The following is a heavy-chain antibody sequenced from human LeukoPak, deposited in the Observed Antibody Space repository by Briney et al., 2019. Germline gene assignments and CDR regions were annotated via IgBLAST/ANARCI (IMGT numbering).Heavy chain of an antibody. CDR1: GYTFTSYG. CDR2: ISAYNGNT. CDR3: ATAQRDVRRRNWFDP. Sequence: ASVKVSCKASGYTFTSYGISWVRQAPGQGLEWMGWISAYNGNTNYAQKLQGRVTMTRNTSISTAYMELSSLRSEDTAVYYCATAQRDVRRRNWFDPWGQGTLVTVSS. J-gene: IGHJ5*02. V-gene: IGHV1-18*01. D-gene: IGHD2-2*01.